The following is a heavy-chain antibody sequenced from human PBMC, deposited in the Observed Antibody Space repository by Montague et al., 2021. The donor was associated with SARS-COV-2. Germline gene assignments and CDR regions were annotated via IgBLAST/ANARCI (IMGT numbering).Heavy chain of an antibody. V-gene: IGHV4-39*01. D-gene: IGHD3-22*01. J-gene: IGHJ4*02. CDR3: ARHRRYDVATYYPDF. CDR2: ISNGGRT. Sequence: SETLSLTCSVSGGSFDSDNFSWGWIRQPPGKRLEWIGVISNGGRTFDNPSLKSRVTISVHTSRNQLSLNVKSVTAADTAVYYCARHRRYDVATYYPDFWGQGILVTVSS. CDR1: GGSFDSDNFS.